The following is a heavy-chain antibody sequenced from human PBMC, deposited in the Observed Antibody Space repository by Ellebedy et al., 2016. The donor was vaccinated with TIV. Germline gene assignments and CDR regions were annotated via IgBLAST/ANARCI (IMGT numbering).Heavy chain of an antibody. CDR3: ARGDSSGWGIDY. J-gene: IGHJ4*02. V-gene: IGHV1-46*01. D-gene: IGHD6-19*01. Sequence: AASVKVSCKASGYTFTSYYIHSVRQAPGQGLQWTGIINPSDGFTSYAQKFQGRVTMTRDTSTSTVYMELSSLRSEDTAVYYCARGDSSGWGIDYWGQGTLVTVSS. CDR1: GYTFTSYY. CDR2: INPSDGFT.